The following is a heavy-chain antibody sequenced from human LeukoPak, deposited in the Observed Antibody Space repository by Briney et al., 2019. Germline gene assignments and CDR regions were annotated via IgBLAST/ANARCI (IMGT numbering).Heavy chain of an antibody. Sequence: PGGSLRLSCAASGFTFSTYAVNWVRQAPGKGLEWVSTISGSGDSTYYADSVKGRFTISRDNSKNTLYLQMNSLRAEDTAVYYCARDEIVGATTGEDYWGQGTLVTVSS. D-gene: IGHD1-26*01. V-gene: IGHV3-23*01. CDR1: GFTFSTYA. CDR2: ISGSGDST. J-gene: IGHJ4*02. CDR3: ARDEIVGATTGEDY.